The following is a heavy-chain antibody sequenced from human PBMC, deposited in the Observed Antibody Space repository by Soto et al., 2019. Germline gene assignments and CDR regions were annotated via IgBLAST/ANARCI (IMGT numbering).Heavy chain of an antibody. J-gene: IGHJ5*02. CDR1: GLSITDSEMG. CDR2: IDSSGEK. D-gene: IGHD2-2*01. CDR3: ARIHLAVAVSTWFDP. Sequence: QVTLKESGPVLVKPTEPLTLRCTVSGLSITDSEMGVSWIRQPPGQPLEWLAHIDSSGEKSYRTFLKSRLAISKDTSKSQIVLTMTNMHPADTATYSCARIHLAVAVSTWFDPWGQGIPVTVSS. V-gene: IGHV2-26*01.